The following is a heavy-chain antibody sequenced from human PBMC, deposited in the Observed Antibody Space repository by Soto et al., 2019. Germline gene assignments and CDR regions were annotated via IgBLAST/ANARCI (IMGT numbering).Heavy chain of an antibody. V-gene: IGHV3-23*01. CDR1: GFTFSSYA. J-gene: IGHJ6*02. Sequence: EVQLLESGGDLVQPGGSLRLSCAASGFTFSSYAMNWVRQAPGKGLEWVSAISGRGGNTFYADSVKGRFTISRDKSKNTLFLQMDSLRAEDPDIYYCAMLDSGSYSYPGMDVWGQGTTVPVSS. CDR3: AMLDSGSYSYPGMDV. CDR2: ISGRGGNT. D-gene: IGHD1-26*01.